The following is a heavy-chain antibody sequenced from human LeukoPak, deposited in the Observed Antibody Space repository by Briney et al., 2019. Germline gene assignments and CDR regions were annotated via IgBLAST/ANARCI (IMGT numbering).Heavy chain of an antibody. J-gene: IGHJ4*02. D-gene: IGHD4-17*01. CDR1: GFSFSTYW. V-gene: IGHV3-7*01. CDR3: ARDTDGALDS. CDR2: INQDESKN. Sequence: PGGSLRLSCVASGFSFSTYWTAWVRQAPGKGPEWVANINQDESKNHHVDSVQGRFTISRDNAKRSLFLQMNSLRAEDTAVYYCARDTDGALDSWGQGTLVTVSS.